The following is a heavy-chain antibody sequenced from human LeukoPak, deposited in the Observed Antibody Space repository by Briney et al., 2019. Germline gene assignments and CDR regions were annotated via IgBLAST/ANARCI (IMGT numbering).Heavy chain of an antibody. V-gene: IGHV3-48*01. D-gene: IGHD3-16*01. CDR1: GFTFSSYS. Sequence: SGGSLGLSCVASGFTFSSYSMNWVRQAPGKGLEWVSYISGSSGTIYYADSVKGRFTISRDNAKNSLYLQMNSLRAEDTAVYYCARRSEFGVLYYMDIWGKGTTVTVSS. J-gene: IGHJ6*03. CDR3: ARRSEFGVLYYMDI. CDR2: ISGSSGTI.